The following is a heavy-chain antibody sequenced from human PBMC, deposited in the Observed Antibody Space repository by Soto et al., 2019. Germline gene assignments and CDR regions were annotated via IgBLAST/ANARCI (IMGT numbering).Heavy chain of an antibody. J-gene: IGHJ6*02. V-gene: IGHV5-10-1*01. CDR1: GYSFTSYW. CDR3: ARGVRFLEWYKNYYYYGMDV. D-gene: IGHD3-3*01. CDR2: IDPSDSYT. Sequence: GESLKISCKGSGYSFTSYWISWVRQMPGKGLEWMGRIDPSDSYTNYSPSFQGHVTISADKSVSTAYLQWSSLKASDTAMYYCARGVRFLEWYKNYYYYGMDVWGQGTTVTVSS.